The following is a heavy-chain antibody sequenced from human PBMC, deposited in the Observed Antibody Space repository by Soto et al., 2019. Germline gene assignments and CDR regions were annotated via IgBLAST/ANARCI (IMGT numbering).Heavy chain of an antibody. D-gene: IGHD3-9*01. V-gene: IGHV4-30-4*01. CDR1: GGSIGSGNYY. Sequence: PSETLSLTCSVSGGSIGSGNYYWSWMRHPPGKGLEWIGYIYHSGITYYNPSLNSRVTISVDMSKNQFSLRLSSVTAADTAVYYCAREDYTGNSRFFDYWGQGVLVTVSS. CDR2: IYHSGIT. CDR3: AREDYTGNSRFFDY. J-gene: IGHJ4*02.